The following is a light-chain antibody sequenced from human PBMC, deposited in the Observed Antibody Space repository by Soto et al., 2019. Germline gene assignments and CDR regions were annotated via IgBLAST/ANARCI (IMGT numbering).Light chain of an antibody. CDR2: GAS. Sequence: DIVMTQSPATLSVSPGERATLSCRASQSVSTNLAWYQQKPGQAPRLLIYGASTRATAISARFSGSGSGTEFTLTISSLQSEDFAVYYCQQYNNWPLYTFGQGTKLEIK. V-gene: IGKV3-15*01. J-gene: IGKJ2*01. CDR3: QQYNNWPLYT. CDR1: QSVSTN.